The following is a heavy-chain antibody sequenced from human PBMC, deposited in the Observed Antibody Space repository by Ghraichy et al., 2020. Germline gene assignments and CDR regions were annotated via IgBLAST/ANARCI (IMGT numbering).Heavy chain of an antibody. V-gene: IGHV3-53*01. J-gene: IGHJ4*02. Sequence: GGSLRLSCAASGFTVSSNFMSWVRQAPGKGLECVSVIYSSGSTYYADSVKGRFTISRDNSKNTMYLQMNSLRAEDTAVYYCARGRNELDYWGQGTLVTVSS. CDR3: ARGRNELDY. CDR1: GFTVSSNF. CDR2: IYSSGST.